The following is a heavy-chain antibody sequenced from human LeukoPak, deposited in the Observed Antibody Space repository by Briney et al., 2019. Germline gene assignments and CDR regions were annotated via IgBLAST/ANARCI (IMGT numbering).Heavy chain of an antibody. CDR2: IYYSGST. CDR1: GGSISSYY. V-gene: IGHV4-59*01. J-gene: IGHJ6*03. Sequence: SETLSLTCTVSGGSISSYYWSWIRQPPGKGLEWIGYIYYSGSTNYNPSLKSRVTISVDTSKNQFSLKLSSVTAADTAVYYCAREGLIAARLYYYYYMDVWGKGTTVTVSS. D-gene: IGHD6-6*01. CDR3: AREGLIAARLYYYYYMDV.